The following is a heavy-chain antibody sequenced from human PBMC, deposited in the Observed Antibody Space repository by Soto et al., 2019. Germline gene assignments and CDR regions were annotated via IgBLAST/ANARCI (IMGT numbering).Heavy chain of an antibody. CDR2: IWYDGSNK. Sequence: QVQLVESGGGVVQPGRSLRLSCAASGFTFSSYGMHWVRQAPGKGLEWVAVIWYDGSNKYYADSVKGRFTISRDNSKNTLYLQMNSLRAEDTAVYYCARGLLWFGSGRGMDVWGQGTTVTVSS. V-gene: IGHV3-33*01. D-gene: IGHD3-10*01. CDR3: ARGLLWFGSGRGMDV. CDR1: GFTFSSYG. J-gene: IGHJ6*02.